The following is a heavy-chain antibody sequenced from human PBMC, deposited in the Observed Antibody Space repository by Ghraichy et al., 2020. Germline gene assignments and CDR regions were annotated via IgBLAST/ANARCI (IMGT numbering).Heavy chain of an antibody. Sequence: SQTLSLTCTVSGGSFSTNTSYWGWIRQPPGRGLEWIGTLYYSGTTYYHPSLKSRVTISVDTSKNQFSLKLSSVTAADTALYYCARHRYSTDYYGYAGGMPFALWSQGTRVTVSS. D-gene: IGHD6-25*01. CDR2: LYYSGTT. J-gene: IGHJ4*02. CDR3: ARHRYSTDYYGYAGGMPFAL. V-gene: IGHV4-39*01. CDR1: GGSFSTNTSY.